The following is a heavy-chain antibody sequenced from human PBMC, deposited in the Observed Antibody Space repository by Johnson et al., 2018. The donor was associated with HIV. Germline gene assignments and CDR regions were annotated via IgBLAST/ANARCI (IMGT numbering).Heavy chain of an antibody. CDR2: IYSGGST. D-gene: IGHD3-22*01. V-gene: IGHV3-66*01. J-gene: IGHJ3*02. CDR1: GFTVSSNY. Sequence: VQLVESGGGLVQPGGSLRLSCAASGFTVSSNYMSWVRQAPGKGLEWVSVIYSGGSTYYADSVKGRFTISRANSKNTLYLQMNSLRAEDTAVYYCARGGLTYYYDSSGYPDAFDIWGQGTMVTVSS. CDR3: ARGGLTYYYDSSGYPDAFDI.